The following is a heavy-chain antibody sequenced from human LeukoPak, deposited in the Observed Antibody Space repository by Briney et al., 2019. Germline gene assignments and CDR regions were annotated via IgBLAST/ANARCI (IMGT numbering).Heavy chain of an antibody. D-gene: IGHD3-3*01. V-gene: IGHV1-18*01. CDR1: GGTFTSYG. CDR2: ISAYNGNT. Sequence: ASVKVSCKASGGTFTSYGISWVRQAPGQGLEWMGWISAYNGNTNYAQKLQGRVTMTTDTSTSTAYMELRSLRSDDTAVYYCARANGGYYDFWSGYGMTYYGMDVWGQGTTVTVSS. CDR3: ARANGGYYDFWSGYGMTYYGMDV. J-gene: IGHJ6*02.